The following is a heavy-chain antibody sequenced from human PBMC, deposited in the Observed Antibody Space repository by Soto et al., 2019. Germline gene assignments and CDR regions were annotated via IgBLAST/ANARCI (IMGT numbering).Heavy chain of an antibody. CDR2: IWYDGSNK. V-gene: IGHV3-33*01. Sequence: QVQLVESGGGVVQPGRSLRLSCAASGFTFSSYGMHWVRQAPGKGLEWVAVIWYDGSNKYYADSVKGRFTISRDNSKNTLYLQMNSLRAEDTAVYYCARDQGNSGWFSDYWGQGTLVTVSS. D-gene: IGHD5-12*01. CDR1: GFTFSSYG. CDR3: ARDQGNSGWFSDY. J-gene: IGHJ4*02.